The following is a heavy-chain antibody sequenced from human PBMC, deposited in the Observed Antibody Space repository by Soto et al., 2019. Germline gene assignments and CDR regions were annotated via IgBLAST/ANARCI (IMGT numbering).Heavy chain of an antibody. D-gene: IGHD1-1*01. Sequence: QVHLVQSGAEVKNPGASVKVSCKGSGYDFTTYGITWVRQAPGQGLEWMAWISAHNGNTNYAPNLQGRGTVTRDTSTSTAYIELRSLRSDDTAVYYCAGGRYGDYWGQGALVTVSS. CDR1: GYDFTTYG. CDR2: ISAHNGNT. J-gene: IGHJ4*02. CDR3: AGGRYGDY. V-gene: IGHV1-18*01.